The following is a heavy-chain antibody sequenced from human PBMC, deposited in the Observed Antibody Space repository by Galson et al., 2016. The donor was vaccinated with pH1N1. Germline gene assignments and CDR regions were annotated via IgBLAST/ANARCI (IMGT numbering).Heavy chain of an antibody. CDR1: GYIFTGYY. D-gene: IGHD6-6*01. CDR3: ARSIFRHFGMDV. CDR2: INPNTGDT. Sequence: SVKVSCKASGYIFTGYYMHWVRQAPGQGLEWMGWINPNTGDTNYAQKFQGRVTMTRDTSISTAYMELSRLRSDDTALYFCARSIFRHFGMDVWGQGTTVTVSS. V-gene: IGHV1-2*02. J-gene: IGHJ6*02.